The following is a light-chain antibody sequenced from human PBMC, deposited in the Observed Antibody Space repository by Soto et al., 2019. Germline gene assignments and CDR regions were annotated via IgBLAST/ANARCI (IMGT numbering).Light chain of an antibody. CDR2: GNS. V-gene: IGLV1-40*01. Sequence: QSVLTQPPSVSGAPGPRVTISCTGSSSNIGAGYDVHWYHQLPGTAPKLLIYGNSNRPSGVPDRFSGSKSGTSASLAITGLQAEDEADYYCQSYDSSLSAVVFGGGTKVTVL. CDR3: QSYDSSLSAVV. CDR1: SSNIGAGYD. J-gene: IGLJ2*01.